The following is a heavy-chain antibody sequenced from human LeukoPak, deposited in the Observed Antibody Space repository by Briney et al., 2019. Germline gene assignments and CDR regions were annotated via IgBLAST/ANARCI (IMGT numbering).Heavy chain of an antibody. CDR1: GFSFINAW. D-gene: IGHD6-13*01. Sequence: GGSLRLSCAVSGFSFINAWMGWVRQAPGKGLEWLGRIKSKTDGGTTDYAAPVKGRFTISRDDSKNTLYLQMNSLKVEDTAVYYCATVSKWRFAGTYVNDYWGQGTLVTVAS. CDR3: ATVSKWRFAGTYVNDY. J-gene: IGHJ4*02. V-gene: IGHV3-15*01. CDR2: IKSKTDGGTT.